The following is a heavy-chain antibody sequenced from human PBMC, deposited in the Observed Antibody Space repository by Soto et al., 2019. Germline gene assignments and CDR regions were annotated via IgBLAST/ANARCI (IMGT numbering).Heavy chain of an antibody. CDR2: ISGSGGST. Sequence: GGSLRLSCAASGFTFSSYAMSWVRQAPGKGLEWVSAISGSGGSTYYADSVKGRFTISRDNSKNTLYLQMNSLRAEDTAVYYCAKGDYCSSTRCQGGTFDIWGQGTMVTVSS. CDR1: GFTFSSYA. J-gene: IGHJ3*02. CDR3: AKGDYCSSTRCQGGTFDI. V-gene: IGHV3-23*01. D-gene: IGHD2-2*01.